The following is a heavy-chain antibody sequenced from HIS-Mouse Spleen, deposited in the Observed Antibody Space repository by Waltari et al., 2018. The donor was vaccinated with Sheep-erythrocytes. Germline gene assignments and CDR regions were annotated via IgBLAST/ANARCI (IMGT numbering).Heavy chain of an antibody. D-gene: IGHD3-10*01. CDR2: ISSSSTI. V-gene: IGHV3-48*02. Sequence: EVQLVESGGGLVQPGGSLRLPCAASGVTFSSYSMNWVRQAPGKGLEWVSYISSSSTIYYADSVKGRFTISRDNAKNSLYLQMNSLRDEDTAVYYCARDYGDWYFDLWGRGTLVTVSS. J-gene: IGHJ2*01. CDR1: GVTFSSYS. CDR3: ARDYGDWYFDL.